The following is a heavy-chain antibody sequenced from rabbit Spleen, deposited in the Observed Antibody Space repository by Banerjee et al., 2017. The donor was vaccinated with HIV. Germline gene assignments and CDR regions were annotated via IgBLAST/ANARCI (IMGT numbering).Heavy chain of an antibody. CDR1: GFSFTYIDY. CDR3: ARDSGTSFSSYGMDL. CDR2: VAAGVSFTS. Sequence: QEQLVESGGDLVKPGASLTLTCTASGFSFTYIDYLCWVRQPPGKGPEWIACVAAGVSFTSYYATWAKGRFTISKTSSTTVTLQMTSLAVADTATYFCARDSGTSFSSYGMDLWGQGTLVTVS. V-gene: IGHV1S45*01. D-gene: IGHD8-1*01. J-gene: IGHJ6*01.